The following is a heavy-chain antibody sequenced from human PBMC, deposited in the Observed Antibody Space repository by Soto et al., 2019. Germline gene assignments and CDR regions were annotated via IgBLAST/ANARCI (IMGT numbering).Heavy chain of an antibody. CDR1: GFTFSSYA. Sequence: PGGSLRLSCSASGFTFSSYAMHWVRQAPGKGLEYVSAISSNGGSTYYADSVKGRFTISRDNSKNTLYLQMSSLRAEDTAVYYCVRDYYGSGSYYLGYYYYGMDVWGQGTTVTV. V-gene: IGHV3-64D*06. D-gene: IGHD3-10*01. CDR3: VRDYYGSGSYYLGYYYYGMDV. J-gene: IGHJ6*02. CDR2: ISSNGGST.